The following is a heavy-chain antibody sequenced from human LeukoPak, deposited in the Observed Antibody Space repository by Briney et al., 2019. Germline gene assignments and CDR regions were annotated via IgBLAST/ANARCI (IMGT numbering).Heavy chain of an antibody. CDR1: GYTFTDYN. CDR3: ARVVYYFYAMDV. Sequence: GASVKVSCKASGYTFTDYNIHWVRQAPGQGLEWMGWINPNSGGTNYAQKFQGRVHMTRDTSISTAYVELSRLRSDDTALYYCARVVYYFYAMDVWGQGTTVTVSS. V-gene: IGHV1-2*02. D-gene: IGHD2-8*01. J-gene: IGHJ6*02. CDR2: INPNSGGT.